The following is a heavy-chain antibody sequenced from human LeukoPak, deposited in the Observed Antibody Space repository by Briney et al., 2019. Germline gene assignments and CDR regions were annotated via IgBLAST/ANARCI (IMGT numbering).Heavy chain of an antibody. D-gene: IGHD3-10*01. V-gene: IGHV3-21*01. CDR2: ISDNIRST. CDR1: GFTFSSYN. J-gene: IGHJ4*02. Sequence: GGSLRLSCAASGFTFSSYNMNWVRQAPGKGLEWVSSISDNIRSTFYADSVKGRFTISRDNARNSLFLQMNSLRAEDSAVYYCARESEESFDYWGQGTLVTVSS. CDR3: ARESEESFDY.